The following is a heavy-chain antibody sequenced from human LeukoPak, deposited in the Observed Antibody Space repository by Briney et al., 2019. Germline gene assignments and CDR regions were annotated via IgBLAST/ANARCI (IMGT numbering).Heavy chain of an antibody. J-gene: IGHJ4*02. D-gene: IGHD3-16*01. CDR2: LRGDGET. Sequence: GGSLRLSRVASGFTFSSYAMSWVRQAPPRGLEWVSSLRGDGETFYADSVKGRLTLSRDDSRNMVYLHLNNLRVEDTAVYYCAKASWVSTADAVLWGQGTVVTVS. CDR3: AKASWVSTADAVL. V-gene: IGHV3-23*01. CDR1: GFTFSSYA.